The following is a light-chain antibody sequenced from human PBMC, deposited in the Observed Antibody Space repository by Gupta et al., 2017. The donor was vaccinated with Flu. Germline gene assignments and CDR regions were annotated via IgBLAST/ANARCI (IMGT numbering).Light chain of an antibody. CDR2: KAS. CDR1: QSISNW. Sequence: DIQMTQSPSTLSASVGARVTITCRASQSISNWLAWYQQKPGKAPKLLIYKASSLESGVPSRFSGSGFGTEFTLTISSLQPDDFANYYCQQYNSYSYTFGQGTKLEIK. CDR3: QQYNSYSYT. V-gene: IGKV1-5*03. J-gene: IGKJ2*01.